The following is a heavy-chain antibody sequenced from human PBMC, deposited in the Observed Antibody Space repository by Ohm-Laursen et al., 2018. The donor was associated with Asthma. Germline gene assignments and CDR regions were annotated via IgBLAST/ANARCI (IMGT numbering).Heavy chain of an antibody. J-gene: IGHJ4*02. Sequence: ASVNDSCEASGYTFTSDGISWVRQAPGQGLEWKGWISAYNGNTNYAQKLQGRVTMTTDTSTSTAYIGLRSLRSDDTAVYYCARDLPPMGQQLGQFDSWGQGTLVTVSS. CDR2: ISAYNGNT. D-gene: IGHD6-13*01. V-gene: IGHV1-18*04. CDR1: GYTFTSDG. CDR3: ARDLPPMGQQLGQFDS.